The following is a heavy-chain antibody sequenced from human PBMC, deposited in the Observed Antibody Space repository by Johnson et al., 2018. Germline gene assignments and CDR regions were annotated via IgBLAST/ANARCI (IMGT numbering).Heavy chain of an antibody. D-gene: IGHD1-26*01. Sequence: VQLVESGGGVVQPGRSLXLSCAASGFTFSSYVMHWVRQAPGKGLEWVAVIWYDGSNKYYADSVKGRFTISRDNSKNTLYLQMNSLRAEDTAVYYCARWGTYSGSLGNIFWGQGTMVTVSS. CDR1: GFTFSSYV. CDR3: ARWGTYSGSLGNIF. J-gene: IGHJ3*01. CDR2: IWYDGSNK. V-gene: IGHV3-33*01.